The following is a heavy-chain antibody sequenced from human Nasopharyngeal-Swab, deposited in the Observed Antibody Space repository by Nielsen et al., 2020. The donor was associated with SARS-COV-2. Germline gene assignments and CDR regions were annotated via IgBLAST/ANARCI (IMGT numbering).Heavy chain of an antibody. CDR2: IGDKDHNYAT. J-gene: IGHJ4*02. CDR1: GFIFSASA. CDR3: TTDFYFDY. V-gene: IGHV3-73*01. Sequence: GESLKISCAASGFIFSASAIHWVRPASGKGLEWVGRIGDKDHNYATTYGASVQGRFTIAIDDSKNTAFLQMDSLKTEDTALYYCTTDFYFDYWGQGTLVTVSS.